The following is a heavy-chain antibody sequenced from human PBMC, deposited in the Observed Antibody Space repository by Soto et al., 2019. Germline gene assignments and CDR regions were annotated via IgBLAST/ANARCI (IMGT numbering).Heavy chain of an antibody. D-gene: IGHD3-10*01. Sequence: QVPLVESGGGVVQPGRSLRLSCAASGFTFSSYAMHWVRQAPGKGLEWVAVISYDGSNKYYADSVKGRFTISRDNSKNPLYLQMNSLRAEDTAVYYCARIRGPGHRGPALWYFDLWGRGTLVTVSS. CDR2: ISYDGSNK. CDR3: ARIRGPGHRGPALWYFDL. CDR1: GFTFSSYA. V-gene: IGHV3-30-3*01. J-gene: IGHJ2*01.